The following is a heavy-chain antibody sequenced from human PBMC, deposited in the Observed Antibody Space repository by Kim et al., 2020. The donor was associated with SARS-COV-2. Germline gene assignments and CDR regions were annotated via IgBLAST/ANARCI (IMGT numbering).Heavy chain of an antibody. Sequence: YADSVQGRFTISRDNAKNTLYRQMNSLRAEDTAVYYCSKSSIAARPHDYWGQGTLVTVSS. CDR3: SKSSIAARPHDY. J-gene: IGHJ4*02. D-gene: IGHD6-6*01. V-gene: IGHV3-74*01.